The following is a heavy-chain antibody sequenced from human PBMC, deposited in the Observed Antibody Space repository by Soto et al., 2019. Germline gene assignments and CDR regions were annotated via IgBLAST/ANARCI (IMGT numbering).Heavy chain of an antibody. CDR2: IRGDGADA. CDR1: GFIFSNYW. CDR3: ASDLVLGSGSMGH. J-gene: IGHJ4*02. V-gene: IGHV3-74*01. D-gene: IGHD3-10*02. Sequence: EVQLVESGGGLVQPGGSLRLSCSTSGFIFSNYWMHWVRQAPGKGLVWVSRIRGDGADANYAASVKGRFTISRDNAKSTLYLQMDSLRVDDTAIYYCASDLVLGSGSMGHWCQGTLVTVSS.